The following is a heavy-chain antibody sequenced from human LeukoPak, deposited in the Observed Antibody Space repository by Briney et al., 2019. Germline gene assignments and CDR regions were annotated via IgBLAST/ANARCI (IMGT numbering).Heavy chain of an antibody. CDR1: GFPFSGHW. D-gene: IGHD1-14*01. CDR3: TRDRSRAEDD. CDR2: INQGGSDK. J-gene: IGHJ4*02. Sequence: GGPLRLSCAASGFPFSGHWMSWLRQAPGKGLEWLANINQGGSDKYSVDSVKGRFTISRDNANNLLYLQTNSLRGEATAVYYCTRDRSRAEDDWGQGTLVTVSS. V-gene: IGHV3-7*03.